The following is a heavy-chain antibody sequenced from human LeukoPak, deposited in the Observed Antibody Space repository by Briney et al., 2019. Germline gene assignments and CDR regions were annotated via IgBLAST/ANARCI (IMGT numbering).Heavy chain of an antibody. D-gene: IGHD2-21*02. CDR1: GFTFSSYW. J-gene: IGHJ6*02. CDR2: IKQDGSEK. V-gene: IGHV3-7*01. CDR3: ARDCGGDCYYLYYYGMDV. Sequence: PGGSLRLSCVASGFTFSSYWMSWVRQAPGKGLEWVANIKQDGSEKYYVDSVKGRFTISRDNAKNSLYLQMNSLRAEDTAVYYCARDCGGDCYYLYYYGMDVWGQGTTVTVSS.